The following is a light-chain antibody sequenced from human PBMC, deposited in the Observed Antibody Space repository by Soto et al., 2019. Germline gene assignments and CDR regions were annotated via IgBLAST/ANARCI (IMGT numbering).Light chain of an antibody. V-gene: IGLV1-40*01. CDR3: QSYDSSLSGSV. Sequence: ALAQLPSVSGAPGQRVTISCTGSGSNIGAGYDVHWYQQLPGTAPKLLIYANNNRPSGVPDRFSGSKSGTSASLAITGLQAEDEAGYYCQSYDSSLSGSVLGTGTKVTVL. CDR1: GSNIGAGYD. CDR2: ANN. J-gene: IGLJ1*01.